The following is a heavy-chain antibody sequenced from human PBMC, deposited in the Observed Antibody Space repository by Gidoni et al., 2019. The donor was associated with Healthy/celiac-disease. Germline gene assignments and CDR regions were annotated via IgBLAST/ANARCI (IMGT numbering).Heavy chain of an antibody. Sequence: QVQLVESGGGVVQPGRSLRLSCAASGFTFSSFPMHWVRQAPGKGLEWVAVISEDGSNKYYADAVKGRFTISRDNSKNTLYLQMNSLRAEDTAVYYCASGYYDSSGYYLNYFDYWGQGTLVTVSS. CDR3: ASGYYDSSGYYLNYFDY. D-gene: IGHD3-22*01. V-gene: IGHV3-30-3*01. CDR1: GFTFSSFP. CDR2: ISEDGSNK. J-gene: IGHJ4*02.